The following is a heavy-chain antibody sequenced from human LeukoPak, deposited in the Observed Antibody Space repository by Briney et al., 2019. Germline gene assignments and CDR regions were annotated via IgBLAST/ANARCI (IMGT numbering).Heavy chain of an antibody. Sequence: SVKVSCKASGFTFTSSAVQWVRQARGQRLEWIGWIVVGSGNTNYAQKFQERVTITRDMSTSTAYMELSSLRSEDTAVYYCATGLLGNIVVVPAAIHAFDIWGQGTMVTVSS. CDR2: IVVGSGNT. V-gene: IGHV1-58*01. CDR1: GFTFTSSA. CDR3: ATGLLGNIVVVPAAIHAFDI. D-gene: IGHD2-2*01. J-gene: IGHJ3*02.